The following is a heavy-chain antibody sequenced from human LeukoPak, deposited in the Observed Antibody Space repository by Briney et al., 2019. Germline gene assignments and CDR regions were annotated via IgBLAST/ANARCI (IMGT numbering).Heavy chain of an antibody. CDR3: AREPGAFDY. CDR1: GFTFSNAW. D-gene: IGHD1-26*01. Sequence: GGSLRLSCAASGFTFSNAWMSWVRQAPGKGLEWVSYISSSGNTIYYADSVKGRFTISGDNAKNSLYLQMNSLRAEDTAVYYCAREPGAFDYWGQGTLVTVSS. CDR2: ISSSGNTI. J-gene: IGHJ4*02. V-gene: IGHV3-11*01.